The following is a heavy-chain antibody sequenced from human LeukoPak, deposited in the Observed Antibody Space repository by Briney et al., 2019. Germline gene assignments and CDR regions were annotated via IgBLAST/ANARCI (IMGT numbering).Heavy chain of an antibody. J-gene: IGHJ6*03. CDR3: ASVRTGSTSSVRLYYYYYMTS. CDR1: GFTFSNYY. CDR2: ISSSGSTI. V-gene: IGHV3-11*04. D-gene: IGHD2-2*01. Sequence: SGGSLRLSCAASGFTFSNYYTSWIRQAPGKGLEWVSYISSSGSTIYYADSVKGRFTISRDNAKNSLYLQMNSLRAEDTAVYYCASVRTGSTSSVRLYYYYYMTSGAKGPRSPSP.